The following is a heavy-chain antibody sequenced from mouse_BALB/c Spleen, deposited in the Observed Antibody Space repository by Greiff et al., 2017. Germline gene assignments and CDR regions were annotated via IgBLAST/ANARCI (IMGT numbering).Heavy chain of an antibody. CDR1: GYTFTSYW. J-gene: IGHJ3*01. V-gene: IGHV1-7*01. CDR2: INPSTGYT. Sequence: VQLQQSGAELAKPGASVKMSCKASGYTFTSYWMHWVKQRPGQGLEWIGYINPSTGYTYYNQKFKDKATVTADTSSSTAYMQLSSLTSEDSAVYDCARDYGSSFSWFAYWGQGTLVTVSA. D-gene: IGHD1-1*01. CDR3: ARDYGSSFSWFAY.